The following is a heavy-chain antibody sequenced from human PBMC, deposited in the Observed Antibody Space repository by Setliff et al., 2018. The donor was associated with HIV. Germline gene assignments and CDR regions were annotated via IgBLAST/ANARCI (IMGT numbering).Heavy chain of an antibody. CDR2: IFSSGST. CDR1: GDSVNDGSYF. CDR3: ARRRSGPQGWLLSNWCDA. D-gene: IGHD3-3*01. V-gene: IGHV4-39*01. J-gene: IGHJ5*02. Sequence: PSETLSLTCTVSGDSVNDGSYFWGWIRQPPGKGLQWIGHIFSSGSTYYNPSLKSRVAISVDTSKNQFSLQLNSVTAADTAVYYCARRRSGPQGWLLSNWCDAWGQGTLVTVSS.